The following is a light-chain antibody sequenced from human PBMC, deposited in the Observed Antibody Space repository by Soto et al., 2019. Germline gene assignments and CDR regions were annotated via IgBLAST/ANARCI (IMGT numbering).Light chain of an antibody. CDR1: LGIRNG. V-gene: IGKV1-17*01. CDR3: LQHNSYPWT. Sequence: DIQMTQSPSSLSASVGDRVTITCRASLGIRNGLGWYQQKPGKPPKRLIYAASSLQGGVPPRFSGSRSRTEFSLTISSLQPEDIAAYYCLQHNSYPWTFGQGTKVEIK. CDR2: AAS. J-gene: IGKJ1*01.